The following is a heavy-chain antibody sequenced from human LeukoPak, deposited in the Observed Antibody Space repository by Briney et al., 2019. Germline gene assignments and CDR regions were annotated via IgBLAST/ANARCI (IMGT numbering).Heavy chain of an antibody. J-gene: IGHJ4*02. CDR3: ARVSYVWGSYRHKTHYFDY. CDR2: IYASGST. CDR1: GGSISSTSFY. V-gene: IGHV4-61*09. D-gene: IGHD3-16*02. Sequence: SETLSLTCTVSGGSISSTSFYWTWIRQPAGRGLEWIGHIYASGSTNYNPSLESRVTISVDTSKNQFSLKLSSVTAADTAVYYCARVSYVWGSYRHKTHYFDYWGQGTLVTVSS.